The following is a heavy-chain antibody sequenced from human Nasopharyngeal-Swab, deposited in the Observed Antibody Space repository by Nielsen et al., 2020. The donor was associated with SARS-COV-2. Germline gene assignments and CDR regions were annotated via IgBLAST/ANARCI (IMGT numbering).Heavy chain of an antibody. CDR2: IDNYGAIT. CDR3: ARDVGGRDNY. Sequence: GGSLRLSCEASGFTFSSYWMHWIRQVPGKGLMWVSRIDNYGAITDYADSVKGRFTISRDNAKNTLYLQMNSLRAEDTAIYYCARDVGGRDNYWGQGALVTVSS. CDR1: GFTFSSYW. J-gene: IGHJ4*02. V-gene: IGHV3-74*01. D-gene: IGHD1-26*01.